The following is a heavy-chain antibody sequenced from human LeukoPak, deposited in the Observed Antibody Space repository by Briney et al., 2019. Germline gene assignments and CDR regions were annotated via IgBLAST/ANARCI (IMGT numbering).Heavy chain of an antibody. D-gene: IGHD6-19*01. CDR1: GFTLSSNY. CDR3: ARDRPGSGHGAYDY. J-gene: IGHJ4*02. V-gene: IGHV3-53*01. CDR2: IYSGGST. Sequence: PRGSLRLSCAAPGFTLSSNYMSWVRQAPGKGLEWVSVIYSGGSTYYADSVKGRFTISRDNSKTTLYLQMNSLRAEDTAVYYCARDRPGSGHGAYDYWGQGTLVTVSS.